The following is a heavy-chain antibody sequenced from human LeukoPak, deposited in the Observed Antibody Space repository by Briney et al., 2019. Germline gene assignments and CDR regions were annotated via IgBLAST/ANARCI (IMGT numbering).Heavy chain of an antibody. D-gene: IGHD3-9*01. V-gene: IGHV1-2*02. Sequence: GASVKVSCKASGYTFTGYYMHWVRQAPGQGLEWMGWINPNSGGTNYAQKFQGRVTMTRDTSISTAYMELSRLSSDDTAVYYCARDIHYDILTGYALYNWFDPWGQGTLVTVSS. CDR2: INPNSGGT. J-gene: IGHJ5*02. CDR3: ARDIHYDILTGYALYNWFDP. CDR1: GYTFTGYY.